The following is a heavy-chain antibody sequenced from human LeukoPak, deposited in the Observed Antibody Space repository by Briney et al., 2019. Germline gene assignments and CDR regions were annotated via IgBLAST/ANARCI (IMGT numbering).Heavy chain of an antibody. J-gene: IGHJ4*02. CDR1: GFSFTTVG. V-gene: IGHV1-18*01. D-gene: IGHD3-22*01. CDR2: ISTYSGNT. CDR3: ARGHDSSSYLFY. Sequence: ASVKVSCKASGFSFTTVGITWVRQAPGQGLEWVGWISTYSGNTNYAQKFQGRVTMTTETSTTTAYMELRSLRSDDTAVYYCARGHDSSSYLFYWGQGTLVTVSS.